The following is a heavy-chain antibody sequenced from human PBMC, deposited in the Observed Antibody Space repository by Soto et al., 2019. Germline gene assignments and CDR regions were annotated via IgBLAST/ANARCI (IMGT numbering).Heavy chain of an antibody. J-gene: IGHJ3*02. CDR2: IYHSGST. CDR1: GGSISSSNW. D-gene: IGHD3-16*02. Sequence: QVPLQESGPGLVKPSGTLSLTCAVSGGSISSSNWWSWVRQPPGKGLEWIGEIYHSGSTNYNPSLKSRVTISVDKSKNQFSLKLSSVTAADTAVYYCARVMITFGGVIVTSMGAFDIWGQGTMVTVSS. CDR3: ARVMITFGGVIVTSMGAFDI. V-gene: IGHV4-4*02.